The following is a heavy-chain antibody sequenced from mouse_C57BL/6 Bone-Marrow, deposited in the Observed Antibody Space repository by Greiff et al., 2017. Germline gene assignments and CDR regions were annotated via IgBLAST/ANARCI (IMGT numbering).Heavy chain of an antibody. D-gene: IGHD6-1*01. CDR1: GFTFSSYT. CDR3: ARPSFAY. Sequence: DVMLVESGGGLVKPGGSLKLSCAASGFTFSSYTMSWVRQTPEKRLEWVATISGGGGNTYYPDSVKGRFTISRDNAKNTLYLQMSSLRSEDTALYYCARPSFAYWGQGTLVTVSA. CDR2: ISGGGGNT. V-gene: IGHV5-9*01. J-gene: IGHJ3*01.